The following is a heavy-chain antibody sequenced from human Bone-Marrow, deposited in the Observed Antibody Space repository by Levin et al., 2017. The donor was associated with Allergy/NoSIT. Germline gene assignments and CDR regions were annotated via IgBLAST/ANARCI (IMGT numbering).Heavy chain of an antibody. CDR1: GGTFSTYT. Sequence: SVKVSCKASGGTFSTYTISWVRQAPGQGLEWMGGISPMFATLTHAQKFQGRVTITADTSTNTVYLELRSLRSEDTAVYYCATDILTVIETTKEYYYGLDVWGQGTTVTVSS. CDR3: ATDILTVIETTKEYYYGLDV. J-gene: IGHJ6*02. V-gene: IGHV1-69*06. D-gene: IGHD3-9*01. CDR2: ISPMFATL.